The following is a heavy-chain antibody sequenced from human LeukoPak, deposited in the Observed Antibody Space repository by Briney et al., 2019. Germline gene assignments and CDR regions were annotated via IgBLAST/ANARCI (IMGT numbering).Heavy chain of an antibody. CDR1: GFTFSSYA. CDR2: ISGSGGST. J-gene: IGHJ3*02. Sequence: GESLRLSCAASGFTFSSYAMSWVRQAPGKGLEWVSAISGSGGSTYYADSVKGRFTISRDNSKNTLYLQMNSLRAEDTAVYYCARDFAAVAAPDAFDIWGQGTMVTVSS. CDR3: ARDFAAVAAPDAFDI. D-gene: IGHD6-19*01. V-gene: IGHV3-23*01.